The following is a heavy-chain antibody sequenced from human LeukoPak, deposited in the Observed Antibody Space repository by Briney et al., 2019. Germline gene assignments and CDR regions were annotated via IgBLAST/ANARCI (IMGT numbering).Heavy chain of an antibody. Sequence: GGSLRLSCAVSGLTFSSSWMDWVRQAPGKGLEWVASINPDGNKKYSADSVKGRFTISRDNAENSLYLQMNSLRVEDTAFYYCARDLAYSRLDYWGQGMLVTVFS. J-gene: IGHJ4*02. CDR3: ARDLAYSRLDY. CDR1: GLTFSSSW. D-gene: IGHD5-18*01. CDR2: INPDGNKK. V-gene: IGHV3-7*01.